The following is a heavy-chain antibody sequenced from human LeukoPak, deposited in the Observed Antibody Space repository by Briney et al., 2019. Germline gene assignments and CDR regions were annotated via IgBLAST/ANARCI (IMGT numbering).Heavy chain of an antibody. D-gene: IGHD6-13*01. Sequence: GGSLTLSCAGSGFTFSSYAMSWVRQAPGQGLEWVSVISDSGDYTSYADSVRGRFTISRDNANKSLYLRMSSLRVEDTAIYYCIPPAAGLRRTISTEYFQHWGQGALVTVSS. CDR1: GFTFSSYA. CDR2: ISDSGDYT. V-gene: IGHV3-23*01. J-gene: IGHJ1*01. CDR3: IPPAAGLRRTISTEYFQH.